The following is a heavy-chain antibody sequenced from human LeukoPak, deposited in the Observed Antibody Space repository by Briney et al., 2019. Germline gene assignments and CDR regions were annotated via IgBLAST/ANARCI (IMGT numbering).Heavy chain of an antibody. CDR3: ARDPDY. Sequence: SETLSLTCTVSGGSISSGSYYWSWIRQPAGKGLEWIGRIYTSGSTNYNPSLNSRPTISVDTSKNQFSLKLSSVTAADTAVYYCARDPDYWGQGTLVTVSS. V-gene: IGHV4-61*02. CDR1: GGSISSGSYY. CDR2: IYTSGST. J-gene: IGHJ4*02.